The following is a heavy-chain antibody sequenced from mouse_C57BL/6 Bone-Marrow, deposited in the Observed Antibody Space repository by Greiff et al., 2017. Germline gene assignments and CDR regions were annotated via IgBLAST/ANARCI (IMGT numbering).Heavy chain of an antibody. D-gene: IGHD1-1*01. J-gene: IGHJ4*01. V-gene: IGHV14-4*01. Sequence: VQLQQSGAELVRPGASVKLSCTASGFNIKDDYMHWVKQRPEQGLEWIGWIDPENGDTEYASKFQGKATITADTSSNTAYLQLSSLTSEDTAVYYGTITTVVEGNYAMDYWGQGTSVTVSS. CDR3: TITTVVEGNYAMDY. CDR2: IDPENGDT. CDR1: GFNIKDDY.